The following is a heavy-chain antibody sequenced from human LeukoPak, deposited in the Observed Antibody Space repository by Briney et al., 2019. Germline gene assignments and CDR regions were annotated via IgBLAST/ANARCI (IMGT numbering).Heavy chain of an antibody. CDR3: ARGNIVVVPAAPPEDYYYGMDV. CDR1: GGSFSGYY. CDR2: INHSGST. D-gene: IGHD2-2*01. V-gene: IGHV4-34*01. Sequence: SETLSLTCAVYGGSFSGYYWSWIRQPPGKGLEWIGEINHSGSTNYNPSLKSRVTISVDTSKNQFSLKLSSVTAADTAVYYCARGNIVVVPAAPPEDYYYGMDVWGQGTTVTVSS. J-gene: IGHJ6*02.